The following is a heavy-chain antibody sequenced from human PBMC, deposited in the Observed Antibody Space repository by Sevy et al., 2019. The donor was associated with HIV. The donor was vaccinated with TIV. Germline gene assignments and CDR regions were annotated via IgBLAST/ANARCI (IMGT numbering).Heavy chain of an antibody. D-gene: IGHD3-10*01. Sequence: SETLSLTCAVSGYSITSGYLWGWIRHPPGKGLEWIGSVFHSGSTYYNPSLNSRVIISVDTSKNQFSLKLNSVTAADTAVYYCARHSHGSGTYYVPFDSWGQGTLVTVSS. J-gene: IGHJ4*02. V-gene: IGHV4-38-2*01. CDR2: VFHSGST. CDR1: GYSITSGYL. CDR3: ARHSHGSGTYYVPFDS.